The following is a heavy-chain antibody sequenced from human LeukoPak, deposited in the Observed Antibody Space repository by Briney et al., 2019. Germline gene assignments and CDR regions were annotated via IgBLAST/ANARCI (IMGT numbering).Heavy chain of an antibody. Sequence: PGGSLRLSCAASGFTFSSYSMNWVRQAPGKGLEWVSSISSSSSYIYYADSVKGRFTISRDNAKNSLYLQMNSLRAEDTAVYYCAREDSSSSPLDYWGQGTLVTVSS. J-gene: IGHJ4*02. V-gene: IGHV3-21*01. CDR2: ISSSSSYI. D-gene: IGHD6-6*01. CDR3: AREDSSSSPLDY. CDR1: GFTFSSYS.